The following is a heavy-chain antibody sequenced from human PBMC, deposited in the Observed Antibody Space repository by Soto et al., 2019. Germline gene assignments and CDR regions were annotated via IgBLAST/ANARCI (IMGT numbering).Heavy chain of an antibody. CDR3: ARDYGGI. V-gene: IGHV3-7*01. J-gene: IGHJ3*02. CDR1: GFNFNAFW. D-gene: IGHD3-16*01. CDR2: INPDGSER. Sequence: EVQLVESGGGLVQPGGSLRLSCVTSGFNFNAFWMSWVRQAPGKGPEWVASINPDGSERSHVDSVEGRFSISRDNGKKLMYLQMSDLRADDTALYHCARDYGGIWGRGTMVTVSA.